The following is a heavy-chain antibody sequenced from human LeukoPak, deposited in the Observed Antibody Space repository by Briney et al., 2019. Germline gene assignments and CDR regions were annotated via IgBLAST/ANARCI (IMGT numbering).Heavy chain of an antibody. D-gene: IGHD3-22*01. J-gene: IGHJ6*02. CDR3: ARGSSGYYYYYGMDV. CDR2: IYSGGST. CDR1: GFTFSSYA. Sequence: GGSLRLSCAASGFTFSSYAMSWVRQAPGKGLEWVSVIYSGGSTYYADSVKGRFTISRDNSKNTLYLQMNSLRAEDTAVYYCARGSSGYYYYYGMDVWGQGTTVTVSS. V-gene: IGHV3-66*01.